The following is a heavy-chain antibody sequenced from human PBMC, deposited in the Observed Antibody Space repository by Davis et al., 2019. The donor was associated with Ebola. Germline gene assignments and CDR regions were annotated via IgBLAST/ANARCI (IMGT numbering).Heavy chain of an antibody. CDR2: IYYSGST. D-gene: IGHD5-18*01. Sequence: SETLSLTCTVSGGSISSYYWSWIRRPPGKGLEWIGYIYYSGSTNYNPSLKSRVTISVDTSKNQFSLKLSSVTAADTAVYYCARLASDTAIDYWGQGTLVTVSS. CDR3: ARLASDTAIDY. J-gene: IGHJ4*02. CDR1: GGSISSYY. V-gene: IGHV4-59*08.